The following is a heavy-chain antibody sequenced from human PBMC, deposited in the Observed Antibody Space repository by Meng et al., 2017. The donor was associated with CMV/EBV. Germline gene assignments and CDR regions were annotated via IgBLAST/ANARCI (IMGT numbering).Heavy chain of an antibody. Sequence: GESLKISCAASGFIFSDYSINWVRQAPGKGLEWVSYISSNSSIIHYADSVRGRFTISRDNAKNSLYLQMRNLRAEDTAVYYCESRARESGHNWFDPWGQGTLVTVSS. CDR3: ESRARESGHNWFDP. J-gene: IGHJ5*02. D-gene: IGHD3-10*01. CDR2: ISSNSSII. V-gene: IGHV3-48*04. CDR1: GFIFSDYS.